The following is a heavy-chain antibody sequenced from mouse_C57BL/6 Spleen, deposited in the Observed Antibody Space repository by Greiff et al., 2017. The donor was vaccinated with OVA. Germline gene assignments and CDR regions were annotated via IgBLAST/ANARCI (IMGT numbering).Heavy chain of an antibody. CDR1: GFTFSDYY. Sequence: DVQLVESEGGLVQPGSSMKLSCTASGFTFSDYYMAWVRQVPEKGLEWVANINYDGSSTYYLDSLKSRFIISSDNAKNILYLQMSSLKSEDTATYYCARGDGDFDYWGQGTTLTVSS. CDR2: INYDGSST. CDR3: ARGDGDFDY. V-gene: IGHV5-16*01. J-gene: IGHJ2*01.